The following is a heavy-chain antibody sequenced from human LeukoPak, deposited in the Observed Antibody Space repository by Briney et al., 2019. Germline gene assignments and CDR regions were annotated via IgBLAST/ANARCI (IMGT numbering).Heavy chain of an antibody. V-gene: IGHV3-30*14. D-gene: IGHD3-10*01. J-gene: IGHJ4*02. CDR2: ISYGGSNE. Sequence: GGSLRLSCAASGFTFSSYVMHWVRQAPGKGLEWVAIISYGGSNEYYADSVKGRFTISRDNSKNTLYLQMNSLRAEDTAVYYCARDMVTMVRGVKYYFDYWGQGTLVTVSS. CDR1: GFTFSSYV. CDR3: ARDMVTMVRGVKYYFDY.